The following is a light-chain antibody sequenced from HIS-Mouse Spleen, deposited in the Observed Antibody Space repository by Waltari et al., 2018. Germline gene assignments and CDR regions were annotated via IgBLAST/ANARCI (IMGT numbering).Light chain of an antibody. CDR2: DGS. Sequence: QSALTQPASVSGSPGQSITISCTGTSSDVGSYNLVSWYQQHPGKTPKLMIYDGSKRPSGVSNRFSGSKSANTASLTISGLQAEDEADYYCCSYAGSSTYVVFGGGTKLTVL. CDR3: CSYAGSSTYVV. V-gene: IGLV2-23*01. J-gene: IGLJ2*01. CDR1: SSDVGSYNL.